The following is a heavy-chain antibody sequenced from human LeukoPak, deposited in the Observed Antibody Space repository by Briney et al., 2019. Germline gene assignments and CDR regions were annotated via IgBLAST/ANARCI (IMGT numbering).Heavy chain of an antibody. D-gene: IGHD3-22*01. CDR2: IYYSGST. CDR1: GGSISTYY. J-gene: IGHJ2*01. CDR3: ARDASYYYDSSDEWYFDL. V-gene: IGHV4-59*01. Sequence: PSETLSLTCTVSGGSISTYYWSWIRQPPGKGLEWIGYIYYSGSTSYNPSLKSRVTISVDTSKNQFSLKLNFVTAADTAVYYCARDASYYYDSSDEWYFDLWGRGTLVTVSS.